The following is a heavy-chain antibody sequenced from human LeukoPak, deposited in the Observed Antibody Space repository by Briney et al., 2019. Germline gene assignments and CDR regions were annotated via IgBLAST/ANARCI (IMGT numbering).Heavy chain of an antibody. CDR3: ARGARAKTTVYYYYYMDV. J-gene: IGHJ6*03. V-gene: IGHV4-59*01. D-gene: IGHD4-17*01. Sequence: PSETLSLTCTVSGGSISSYYWSWIRQPPGEGLAWIGYIYYSGSTNYNPSLKSRVTISVDTSKNQFSLKLSSVTAADTAVYYCARGARAKTTVYYYYYMDVWGKGTTVTVSS. CDR2: IYYSGST. CDR1: GGSISSYY.